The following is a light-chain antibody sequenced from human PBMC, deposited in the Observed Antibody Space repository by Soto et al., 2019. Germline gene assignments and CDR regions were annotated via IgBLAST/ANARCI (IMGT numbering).Light chain of an antibody. J-gene: IGLJ1*01. V-gene: IGLV2-14*02. CDR1: SSDVGSYNH. CDR3: SSYTTISTYV. CDR2: DVR. Sequence: QSALTQPAFVSGSPGQSITISYTETSSDVGSYNHVSWYQQHPGKAPKLMIYDVRNRPSGVSNRFSGSKSVNTASLTISGLQAEDEADYYCSSYTTISTYVFGTGTKVTVL.